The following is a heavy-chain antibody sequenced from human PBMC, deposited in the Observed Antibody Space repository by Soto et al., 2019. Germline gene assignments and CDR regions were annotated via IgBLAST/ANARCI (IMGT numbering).Heavy chain of an antibody. V-gene: IGHV1-69*13. CDR2: IIPIFGTA. Sequence: SVKVSCKASGGTFGSYASSWVRQAPGQGLEWMGGIIPIFGTANYAQKFQGRVTITADESTSTAYMELSSLRSEDTAVYYCASLSPLLRYFDWSYYYYYGMDVWGQGTTVTVSS. D-gene: IGHD3-9*01. CDR3: ASLSPLLRYFDWSYYYYYGMDV. J-gene: IGHJ6*02. CDR1: GGTFGSYA.